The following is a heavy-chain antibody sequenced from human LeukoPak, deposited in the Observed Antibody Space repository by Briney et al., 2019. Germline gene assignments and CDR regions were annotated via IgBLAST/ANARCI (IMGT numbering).Heavy chain of an antibody. CDR2: ISAYNGNT. CDR3: ARDDHSGSYVFWASSFWDY. D-gene: IGHD1-26*01. CDR1: GYTFTSYG. J-gene: IGHJ4*02. V-gene: IGHV1-18*01. Sequence: ASVKVSCKASGYTFTSYGISWVRQAPGQGLEWMGWISAYNGNTNYAQKLQGRVTMTTDTSTSTAYMELRSLRSDDTAVYYCARDDHSGSYVFWASSFWDYWGQGTLVTVSS.